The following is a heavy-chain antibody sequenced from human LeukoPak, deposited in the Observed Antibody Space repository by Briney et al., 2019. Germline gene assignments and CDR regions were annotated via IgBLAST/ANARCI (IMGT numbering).Heavy chain of an antibody. D-gene: IGHD5-18*01. V-gene: IGHV1-69*01. Sequence: GSSVKISCKASGGTFSSYAISWVRQAPGQGLEWMGGIIPIFGTANYAQKFQGRVTITADESTGTAYMELSSLRSEDTAVYYCARVGYSYGYDWFDPWGQGTLVTVSS. CDR1: GGTFSSYA. CDR2: IIPIFGTA. CDR3: ARVGYSYGYDWFDP. J-gene: IGHJ5*02.